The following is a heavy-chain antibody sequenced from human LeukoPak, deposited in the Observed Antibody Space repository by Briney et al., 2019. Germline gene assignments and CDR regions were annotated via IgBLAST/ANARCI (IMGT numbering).Heavy chain of an antibody. D-gene: IGHD6-19*01. Sequence: GSLRLSCAASGFTYIDYDMHWVRQVIAKGLEWVSAIGIRGDTHYSGSVKGRFTISRENAESSLYLQMNSLRAEDTAVYYCARGGIQVSGIGEVDYWGQGSPVTVSS. V-gene: IGHV3-13*01. CDR1: GFTYIDYD. CDR2: IGIRGDT. CDR3: ARGGIQVSGIGEVDY. J-gene: IGHJ4*02.